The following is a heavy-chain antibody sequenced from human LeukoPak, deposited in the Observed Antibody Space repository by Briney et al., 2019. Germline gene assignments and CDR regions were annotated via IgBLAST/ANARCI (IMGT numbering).Heavy chain of an antibody. V-gene: IGHV3-33*01. D-gene: IGHD3-22*01. CDR2: IWYDGSNK. CDR1: GFSFSSYG. CDR3: AIMHGYYDGSGYWVQ. J-gene: IGHJ1*01. Sequence: PGGSLRLSCAASGFSFSSYGMHWVRQAPGKGLEWVALIWYDGSNKYYADSVKGRFTISRDNPRNTLYMQMNSLRDEDTAVYYCAIMHGYYDGSGYWVQWGQGTLVTVSS.